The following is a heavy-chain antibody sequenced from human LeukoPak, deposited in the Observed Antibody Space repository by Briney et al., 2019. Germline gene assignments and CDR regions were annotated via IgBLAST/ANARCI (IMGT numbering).Heavy chain of an antibody. V-gene: IGHV3-21*01. CDR3: ARAVGYCSGGSCYTSKFDY. J-gene: IGHJ4*02. CDR1: GFTFISSS. D-gene: IGHD2-15*01. Sequence: GGSLGLSCAASGFTFISSSMNWVRQAPGKGLEWVSSISSGSGYIYYADSVKGRFTISRDNAKNSLYLQINSLRAEDTAVYYCARAVGYCSGGSCYTSKFDYWGQGTLVPVSS. CDR2: ISSGSGYI.